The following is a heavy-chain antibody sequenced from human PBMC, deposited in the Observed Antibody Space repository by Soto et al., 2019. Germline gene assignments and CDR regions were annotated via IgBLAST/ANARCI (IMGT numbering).Heavy chain of an antibody. CDR2: ISSSSSYI. J-gene: IGHJ4*02. Sequence: EVQLVASGGGLVKPGGSLRLSCADSGFTFSSYSMNWVRQAPGKGLEWVSSISSSSSYIYYADSVKGRFTISRDNAKNSLYLQMNSLRAEDTAVYYCARDLYSSSARYFDYWGQGTLVTVSS. CDR1: GFTFSSYS. D-gene: IGHD6-6*01. CDR3: ARDLYSSSARYFDY. V-gene: IGHV3-21*01.